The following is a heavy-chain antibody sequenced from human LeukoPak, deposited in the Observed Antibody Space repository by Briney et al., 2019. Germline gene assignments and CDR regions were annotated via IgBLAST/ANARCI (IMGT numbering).Heavy chain of an antibody. Sequence: GASVKVSCKASEYTFTYRYLHWVRQAPGQALAWMGWITPFNGNTNYAQKFQDRVTITRDRSMSTAYMELSSLRSEDTAMYYCATITMVRGVFAFDIWGQGTMVTVSS. D-gene: IGHD3-10*01. CDR2: ITPFNGNT. V-gene: IGHV1-45*02. CDR3: ATITMVRGVFAFDI. CDR1: EYTFTYRY. J-gene: IGHJ3*02.